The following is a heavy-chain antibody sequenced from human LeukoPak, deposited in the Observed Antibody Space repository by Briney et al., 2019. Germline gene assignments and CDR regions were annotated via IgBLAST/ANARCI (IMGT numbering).Heavy chain of an antibody. CDR3: GTLLSNGPFDY. Sequence: SVTVTCKAAGYTFTGYYMHWVRQAPGQGLEWMGLIYPNSAATKYSQKFQGRVTMTRDTANSTAYMELSRLRSDDTAVYYCGTLLSNGPFDYWGQGSLVTVSS. V-gene: IGHV1-2*02. CDR1: GYTFTGYY. J-gene: IGHJ4*02. CDR2: IYPNSAAT.